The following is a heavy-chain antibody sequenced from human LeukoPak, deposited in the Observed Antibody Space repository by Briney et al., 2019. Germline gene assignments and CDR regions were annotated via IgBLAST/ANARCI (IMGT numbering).Heavy chain of an antibody. CDR3: ARVGTRIQLWSRFDP. D-gene: IGHD5-18*01. CDR2: ISSSSGYI. CDR1: RFTFSSYS. J-gene: IGHJ5*02. V-gene: IGHV3-21*01. Sequence: GGSLRLSCAASRFTFSSYSMNWVRQAPGKGLEWVSSISSSSGYIYYADSVKGRFTISRDNAKNSLYLQMNSLRAEDTAVYYCARVGTRIQLWSRFDPWGQGTLVTVSS.